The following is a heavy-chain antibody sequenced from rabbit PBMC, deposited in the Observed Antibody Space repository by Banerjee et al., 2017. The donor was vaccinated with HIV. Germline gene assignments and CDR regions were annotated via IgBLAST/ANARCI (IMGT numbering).Heavy chain of an antibody. D-gene: IGHD4-1*01. J-gene: IGHJ4*01. CDR2: IYTGSGHT. V-gene: IGHV1S40*01. CDR3: ARDRANDDGWNFSL. CDR1: GFSFSSGYD. Sequence: QSLEESGGGLVQPEGSLTLTCKASGFSFSSGYDMCWVRQAPGKGLEWIGCIYTGSGHTYYASWAKGRFTISKTSSTTVTLQMTSLTAADTATYFCARDRANDDGWNFSLWGPGTLVTVS.